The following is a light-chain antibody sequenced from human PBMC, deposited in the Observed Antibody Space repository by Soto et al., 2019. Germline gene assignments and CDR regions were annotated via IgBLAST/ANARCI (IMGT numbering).Light chain of an antibody. CDR2: DAS. CDR1: PNIRNW. CDR3: QLYSRSPRPIT. Sequence: DIQMTQSPSTLSASVVDSVTITSRSCPNIRNWMAWYQQKQGKAPNPLIHDASSLKSGVPARFSGSGSGTEFTLTISRLEPEAFAVYSCQLYSRSPRPITFGQGTRLEIK. V-gene: IGKV1-5*01. J-gene: IGKJ5*01.